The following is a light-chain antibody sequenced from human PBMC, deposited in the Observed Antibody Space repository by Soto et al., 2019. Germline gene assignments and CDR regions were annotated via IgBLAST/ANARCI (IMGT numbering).Light chain of an antibody. V-gene: IGKV4-1*01. Sequence: DILMTQSPDSLALSLGERATINCKSSQSVLYSSNNKNYLAWYQQKPRHPPKLLIYWASTRESGVPDRFSGSGSGTDFTLTISSLQAEDVAVYYCQQYYSNSITFGQGTRLEIK. CDR1: QSVLYSSNNKNY. CDR2: WAS. J-gene: IGKJ5*01. CDR3: QQYYSNSIT.